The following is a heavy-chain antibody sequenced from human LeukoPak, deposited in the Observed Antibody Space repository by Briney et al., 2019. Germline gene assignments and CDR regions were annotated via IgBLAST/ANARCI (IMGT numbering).Heavy chain of an antibody. CDR3: AKRGTYDSSGFNFDY. CDR2: ISGSGGST. D-gene: IGHD3-22*01. Sequence: PGGSLRLSCAASGLTFSSYAMSWVRQAPGKGLEWVAAISGSGGSTYYADSVKGRFTISRDNSKNTLYLQMNSLRAEDTAVYYCAKRGTYDSSGFNFDYWGQGTLVTVSS. J-gene: IGHJ4*02. CDR1: GLTFSSYA. V-gene: IGHV3-23*01.